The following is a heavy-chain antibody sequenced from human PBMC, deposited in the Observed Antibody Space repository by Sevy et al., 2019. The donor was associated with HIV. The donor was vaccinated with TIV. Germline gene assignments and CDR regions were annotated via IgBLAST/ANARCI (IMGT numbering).Heavy chain of an antibody. V-gene: IGHV3-66*01. CDR3: ARDRYYDASGYYYYYYGMDV. Sequence: GGSLRLSCAASGLSVSDNYMNWVRQAPGKGLELVSVICSDGRTYYPYSVKGRFSISRDNSKNTLYLHMKSLRPEDTAVYYCARDRYYDASGYYYYYYGMDVWGQGTTVTVSS. CDR2: ICSDGRT. D-gene: IGHD3-22*01. CDR1: GLSVSDNY. J-gene: IGHJ6*02.